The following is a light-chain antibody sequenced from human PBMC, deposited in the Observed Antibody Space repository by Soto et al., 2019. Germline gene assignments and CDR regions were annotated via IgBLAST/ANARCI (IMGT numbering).Light chain of an antibody. Sequence: EIVLTQSPGTLSLSPGERATLSCRASQSVSSSYLAWYQQKPGQAPRLLLYGASSRATGIPERFSGSGSGTDFTLTISSLQSEDFAVYYCQQYNNWPPITFGQGTRLEI. V-gene: IGKV3-20*01. CDR3: QQYNNWPPIT. CDR2: GAS. CDR1: QSVSSSY. J-gene: IGKJ5*01.